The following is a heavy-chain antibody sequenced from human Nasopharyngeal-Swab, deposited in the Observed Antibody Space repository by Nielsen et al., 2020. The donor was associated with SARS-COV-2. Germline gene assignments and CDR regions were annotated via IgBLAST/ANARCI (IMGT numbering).Heavy chain of an antibody. CDR2: ISYDGSNK. Sequence: GESLKISCAASGFTFSSYAMHWVRKAPGKGLEWVAVISYDGSNKYYADSVKGRFTISRDNSKNTLYLQMNSLRAEDTAVYYCARVKISGYDLVGQYYYGMDVWGQGTTVTVSS. CDR3: ARVKISGYDLVGQYYYGMDV. V-gene: IGHV3-30-3*01. D-gene: IGHD5-12*01. CDR1: GFTFSSYA. J-gene: IGHJ6*02.